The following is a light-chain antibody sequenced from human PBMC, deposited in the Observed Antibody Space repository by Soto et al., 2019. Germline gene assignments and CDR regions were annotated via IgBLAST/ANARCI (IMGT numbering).Light chain of an antibody. CDR1: QDISNY. Sequence: DIPMTQSPSSLSASVGDRVTITCQASQDISNYLNWYQQKPGKAPKLLIYDASNLETGVPSRFSRSGSGTDFTFTISSLQPEDIATYYCQQYDNLPFTFSPGTKVDIK. V-gene: IGKV1-33*01. J-gene: IGKJ3*01. CDR2: DAS. CDR3: QQYDNLPFT.